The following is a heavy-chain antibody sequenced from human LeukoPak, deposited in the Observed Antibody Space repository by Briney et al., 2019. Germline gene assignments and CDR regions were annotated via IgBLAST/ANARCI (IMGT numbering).Heavy chain of an antibody. CDR3: AKDGDAGTAYYYYYMDV. Sequence: PGGSLRLSCAASGLTFSSYGMHWVRQAPGKGLEWVAVIWYDGSNIYYADSVRGRFTVSRDNSKNTLFLQMNGLRAEDTAVYYCAKDGDAGTAYYYYYMDVWGKGTTVTVSS. CDR1: GLTFSSYG. V-gene: IGHV3-33*06. D-gene: IGHD1-7*01. J-gene: IGHJ6*03. CDR2: IWYDGSNI.